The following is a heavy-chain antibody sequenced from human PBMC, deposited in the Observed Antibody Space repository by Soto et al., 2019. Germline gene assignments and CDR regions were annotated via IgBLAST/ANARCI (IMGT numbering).Heavy chain of an antibody. V-gene: IGHV1-69*02. J-gene: IGHJ4*02. CDR1: GGTFSSYT. Sequence: ASVKVSCKASGGTFSSYTISWVRQAPGQGLEWMGRIIPILGIANYAQKFQGRVTITADKSTSTAYMELSSLRSEDTAVYYCARAGAAAGTRMDYWGQGTLVTAPQ. D-gene: IGHD6-13*01. CDR2: IIPILGIA. CDR3: ARAGAAAGTRMDY.